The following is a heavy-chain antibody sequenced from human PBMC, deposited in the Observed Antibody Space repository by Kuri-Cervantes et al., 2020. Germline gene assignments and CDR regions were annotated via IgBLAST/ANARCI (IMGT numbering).Heavy chain of an antibody. CDR2: ISSSSSYI. V-gene: IGHV3-21*01. J-gene: IGHJ6*02. CDR3: ARARRIAAAVHYYYYGMDV. D-gene: IGHD6-13*01. CDR1: GFTFSSYE. Sequence: GESLKISCAASGFTFSSYEMNWVRQAPGKGLEWVSSISSSSSYIYYADSVKGRFTISRDNAKNSLYLQMNSLRAEDTAVYYCARARRIAAAVHYYYYGMDVWGQGTTVTVSS.